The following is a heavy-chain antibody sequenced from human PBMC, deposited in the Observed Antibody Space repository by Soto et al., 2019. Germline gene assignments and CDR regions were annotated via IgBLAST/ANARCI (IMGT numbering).Heavy chain of an antibody. D-gene: IGHD3-22*01. J-gene: IGHJ6*02. V-gene: IGHV3-23*01. CDR2: LSGSGVST. CDR3: AKGGVSKDYYDTSCYYRYYYYAMDV. CDR1: GFTFSSYA. Sequence: EVQLLESGGGLVQPGGSLRLSCAASGFTFSSYAMTWVRQAPGKGLEWVSALSGSGVSTYYADSVKGRFTISRDNSKNTRYLQMNSLRAEDTAVYYCAKGGVSKDYYDTSCYYRYYYYAMDVWGQGTTVTVSS.